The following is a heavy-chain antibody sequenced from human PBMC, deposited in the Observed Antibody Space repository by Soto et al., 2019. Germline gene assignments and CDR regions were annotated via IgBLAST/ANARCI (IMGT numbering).Heavy chain of an antibody. CDR1: GVSLSNPNW. J-gene: IGHJ3*02. CDR3: AREIFYAFDI. Sequence: SETLSLTXAVSGVSLSNPNWWAWVRQAPGKGLEWIGEIDHSGSTNYNPSLNSRVTISLDRSKNQFSLKLSSVAAADTAVYYCAREIFYAFDIWGQGTMVTVSS. D-gene: IGHD3-9*01. CDR2: IDHSGST. V-gene: IGHV4-4*02.